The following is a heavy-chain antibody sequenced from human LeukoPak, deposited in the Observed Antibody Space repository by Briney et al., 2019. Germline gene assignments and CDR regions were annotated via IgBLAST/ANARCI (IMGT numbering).Heavy chain of an antibody. CDR1: GFTFDDFA. Sequence: PGGSLRPSCAASGFTFDDFAMHWVRQAPGKGLEWVSGVSWNSASIGYADSVKGRFTISRDNAKNSLYLQMNSLRAEDMALYYCAKLDGYANWGQGTLVTVSS. CDR2: VSWNSASI. V-gene: IGHV3-9*03. CDR3: AKLDGYAN. D-gene: IGHD5-24*01. J-gene: IGHJ4*02.